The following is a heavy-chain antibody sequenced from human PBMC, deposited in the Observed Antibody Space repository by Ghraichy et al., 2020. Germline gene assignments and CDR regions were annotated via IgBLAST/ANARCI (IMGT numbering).Heavy chain of an antibody. J-gene: IGHJ6*02. CDR1: GFTFSSYS. CDR2: ISSSSSYI. D-gene: IGHD3-9*01. V-gene: IGHV3-21*01. Sequence: GGSLRLSCAASGFTFSSYSMNWVRQAPGKGLEWVSSISSSSSYIYYADSVKGRFTISRDNAKNSLYLQMNSLRAEDTAVYYCARDVPYSTYYYYGMDVWGQGTTVTVSS. CDR3: ARDVPYSTYYYYGMDV.